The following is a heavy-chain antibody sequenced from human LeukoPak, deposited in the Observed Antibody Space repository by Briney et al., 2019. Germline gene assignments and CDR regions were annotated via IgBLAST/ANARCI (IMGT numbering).Heavy chain of an antibody. Sequence: SETLSLTCTVSGGSISSGSYYWGSIRQPPGKGLEWIGSIYYSGSTYYNPSLKSRITVSLDTSKNQLSLKLSSVTAADTAVYYCVRDKTFEVVNFFDYWGQGTLVTVSS. V-gene: IGHV4-39*07. D-gene: IGHD3-3*01. CDR2: IYYSGST. CDR1: GGSISSGSYY. J-gene: IGHJ4*02. CDR3: VRDKTFEVVNFFDY.